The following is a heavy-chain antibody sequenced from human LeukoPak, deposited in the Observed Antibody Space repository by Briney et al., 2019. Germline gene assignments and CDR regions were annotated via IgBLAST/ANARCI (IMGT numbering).Heavy chain of an antibody. D-gene: IGHD2-2*01. CDR1: GGSISSSSYY. Sequence: PSETLSLTCTVSGGSISSSSYYWGWLRQPPGKGLEWIGIIYYSGRTYYNPSLKSRVTISVATSKNQLSLKLTSVTAADTAVYYCARLCSSTTCYSDWFDPWGQGTLVTVSS. CDR3: ARLCSSTTCYSDWFDP. J-gene: IGHJ5*02. V-gene: IGHV4-39*01. CDR2: IYYSGRT.